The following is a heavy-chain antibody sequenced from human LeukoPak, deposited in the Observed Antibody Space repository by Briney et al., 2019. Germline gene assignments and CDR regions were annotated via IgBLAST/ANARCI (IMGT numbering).Heavy chain of an antibody. J-gene: IGHJ4*02. Sequence: GGSLRLSCAASRFTFISYWMSWVRQAPGKGLEWVANIKQDGSEKYYVDSVKGRFTISRDNAKNSLYLQMNSLRTDDAAVYYCARIKDFWGGYIPSGRGGHFAYWGQGTLVTVSS. D-gene: IGHD3-3*01. CDR3: ARIKDFWGGYIPSGRGGHFAY. CDR2: IKQDGSEK. V-gene: IGHV3-7*01. CDR1: RFTFISYW.